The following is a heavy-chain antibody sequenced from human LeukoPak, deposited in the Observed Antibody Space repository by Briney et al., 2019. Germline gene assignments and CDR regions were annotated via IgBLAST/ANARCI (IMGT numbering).Heavy chain of an antibody. CDR3: AREGFTLTGYPAKYPIYGY. CDR1: GYTFTSYA. D-gene: IGHD3-9*01. V-gene: IGHV7-4-1*02. CDR2: INTNTGNP. Sequence: ASVKVSCKASGYTFTSYAMNWVRQAPGQGLEWMGWINTNTGNPTYAQGFTGRFVFSLDTSVSTAYLQISSLKAGDTAVYYCAREGFTLTGYPAKYPIYGYWGQGTLVTVSS. J-gene: IGHJ4*02.